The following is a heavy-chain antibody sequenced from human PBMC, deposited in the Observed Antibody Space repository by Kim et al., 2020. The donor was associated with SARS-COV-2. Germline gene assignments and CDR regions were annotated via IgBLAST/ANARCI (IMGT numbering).Heavy chain of an antibody. CDR2: T. CDR3: ARAPFGGAYFDY. J-gene: IGHJ4*02. D-gene: IGHD3-10*01. Sequence: TNINPTLKGRVTMSVDTSRNQFSLKSAPVTAQNTDVYYCARAPFGGAYFDYWGQGMLVTVSS. V-gene: IGHV4-4*07.